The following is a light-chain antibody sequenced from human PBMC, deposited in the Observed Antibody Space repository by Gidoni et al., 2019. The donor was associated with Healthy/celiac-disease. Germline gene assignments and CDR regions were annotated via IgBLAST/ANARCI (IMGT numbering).Light chain of an antibody. CDR3: QQYGSSPPLT. J-gene: IGKJ4*01. CDR1: QSVSRSY. Sequence: EIVLTQSPGTLSLSPGARATLYCRASQSVSRSYLAWYQQKPGQAPRLLIYGASSRATGIPDRFSGSGSGTDFTLTISRLEPEDFAVYYCQQYGSSPPLTFGGGTKVEIK. V-gene: IGKV3-20*01. CDR2: GAS.